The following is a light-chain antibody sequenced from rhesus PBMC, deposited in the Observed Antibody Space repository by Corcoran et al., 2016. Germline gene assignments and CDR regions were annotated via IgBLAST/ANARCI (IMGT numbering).Light chain of an antibody. Sequence: QAALTQPRSVSGSPGQSVTISCTGTSSDIGFYNYVSWYQQHPGTAPKLMISEVSKRPSGVSDRFSGSKSGNTASLTISGLQAADEADYYCSSHAGTNTHYIFGAGTRLTVL. CDR2: EVS. J-gene: IGLJ1*01. V-gene: IGLV2-32*02. CDR3: SSHAGTNTHYI. CDR1: SSDIGFYNY.